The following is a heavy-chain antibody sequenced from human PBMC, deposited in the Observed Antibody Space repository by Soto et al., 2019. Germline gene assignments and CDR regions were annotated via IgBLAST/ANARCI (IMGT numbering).Heavy chain of an antibody. Sequence: PVGSLRLSCAVSGFNFHTYCMGWVRQAPGKGLEWVATIKKDGTEIYYVDSVKGRFTISRDNAKNSLYLEMNSLRGEDAAVYYCAKSAGSNAYYPNDYWGQGTLVTVSS. CDR2: IKKDGTEI. CDR1: GFNFHTYC. D-gene: IGHD3-16*01. V-gene: IGHV3-7*05. CDR3: AKSAGSNAYYPNDY. J-gene: IGHJ4*02.